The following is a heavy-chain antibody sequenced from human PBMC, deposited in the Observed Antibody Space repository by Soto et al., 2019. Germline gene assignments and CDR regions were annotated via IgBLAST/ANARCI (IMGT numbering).Heavy chain of an antibody. V-gene: IGHV4-59*01. CDR3: ARGLQNFDY. CDR1: GGSISSYY. D-gene: IGHD4-4*01. CDR2: IYYSGST. J-gene: IGHJ4*02. Sequence: SETQSLTCTVSGGSISSYYWSWIRQPPGKGLEWIGYIYYSGSTNYNPSLKSRVTISVDTSKNQFSLKLSSVTAADTAVYYCARGLQNFDYWGQGTLVTVSS.